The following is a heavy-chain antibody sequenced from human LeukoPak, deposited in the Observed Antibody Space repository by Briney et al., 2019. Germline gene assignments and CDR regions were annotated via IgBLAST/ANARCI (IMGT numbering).Heavy chain of an antibody. J-gene: IGHJ4*02. Sequence: ASVKVSCKASGGTFSSYAISWVRQAPGQGLEWMGRIIPILGIANYAQKFQGRVTITADKSTSTAYMELRSLRSDDTAVYYCARDLVRIAAAFPNAQDYWGQGTLVTVSS. CDR1: GGTFSSYA. V-gene: IGHV1-69*04. D-gene: IGHD6-13*01. CDR2: IIPILGIA. CDR3: ARDLVRIAAAFPNAQDY.